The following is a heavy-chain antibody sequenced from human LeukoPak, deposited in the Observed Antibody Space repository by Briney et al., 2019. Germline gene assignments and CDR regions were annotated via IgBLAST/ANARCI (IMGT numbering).Heavy chain of an antibody. CDR3: AKGIAAAGTRWGMEGNWFDP. J-gene: IGHJ5*02. CDR1: GGSISSYY. V-gene: IGHV4-59*01. D-gene: IGHD6-13*01. Sequence: SETLSLTCTVSGGSISSYYWSWIRQPPGKGLEWIGYIYYSGSTNYNPSLKSRVTISVDTSKNQFSLKLSSVTAADTAVYYCAKGIAAAGTRWGMEGNWFDPWGQGTLVTVSS. CDR2: IYYSGST.